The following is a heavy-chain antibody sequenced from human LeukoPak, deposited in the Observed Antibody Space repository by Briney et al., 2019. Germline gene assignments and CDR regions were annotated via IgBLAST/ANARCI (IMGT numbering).Heavy chain of an antibody. CDR1: RFTFSSYA. Sequence: GGSLRLSCAASRFTFSSYAMTWVRQAPGKRLEWVSAITDSGGTTFYADSVKGRFTISRDNSKNTLYLQMNSLRAEDTAVYYCASATNYDSSGYYLDYWGQGTLVTVSS. J-gene: IGHJ4*02. D-gene: IGHD3-22*01. CDR3: ASATNYDSSGYYLDY. CDR2: ITDSGGTT. V-gene: IGHV3-23*01.